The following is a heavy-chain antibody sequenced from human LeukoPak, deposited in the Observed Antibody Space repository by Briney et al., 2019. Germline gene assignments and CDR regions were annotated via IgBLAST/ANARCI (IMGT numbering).Heavy chain of an antibody. D-gene: IGHD4-23*01. CDR2: IYYSGST. V-gene: IGHV4-59*01. J-gene: IGHJ3*02. Sequence: SETLSLTCTVSGGSISSYYWSWIRQPPGKGLEWIGYIYYSGSTNYNPSLKSRVTISVDKSKNQFSLKLSSVTAADTAVYYGAREDYGGNLGPSAAFDIWGQGTMVTVSS. CDR3: AREDYGGNLGPSAAFDI. CDR1: GGSISSYY.